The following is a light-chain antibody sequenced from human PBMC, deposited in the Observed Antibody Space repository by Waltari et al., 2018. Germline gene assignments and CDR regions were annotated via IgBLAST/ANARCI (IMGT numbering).Light chain of an antibody. CDR3: HQFNNYPRT. V-gene: IGKV1D-13*01. CDR2: DAS. J-gene: IGKJ2*01. Sequence: AIQLTQSPSSLSASVGDRVTITCRASQGINSALAWYQQKPGKPPNLLIYDASSLESGVPSRFSGSGSGADFTLTINSLQPEDFASYYCHQFNNYPRTFGQGTKLEIK. CDR1: QGINSA.